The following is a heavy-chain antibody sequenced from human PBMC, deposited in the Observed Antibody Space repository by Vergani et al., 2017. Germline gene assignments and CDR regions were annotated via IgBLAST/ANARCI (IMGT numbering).Heavy chain of an antibody. CDR3: ARENQQQQPDYYFDY. CDR1: GGSISSGDYY. CDR2: IYYSGST. Sequence: QVQLQESGPGLVKPSQTLSLTCTVSGGSISSGDYYWSWIRQPPGKGLEWIVYIYYSGSTYYNPSLKSRVTISVDTSKNQFSLKLSSVTAADTAVYYCARENQQQQPDYYFDYWGQGTLVTVSS. D-gene: IGHD6-13*01. V-gene: IGHV4-30-4*01. J-gene: IGHJ4*02.